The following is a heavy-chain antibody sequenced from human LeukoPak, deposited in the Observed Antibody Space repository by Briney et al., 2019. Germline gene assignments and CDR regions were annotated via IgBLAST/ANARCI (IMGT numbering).Heavy chain of an antibody. D-gene: IGHD2-2*01. V-gene: IGHV4-59*01. J-gene: IGHJ6*03. CDR2: IYYSGST. Sequence: SETLSLTCTVSGGSISSYYWSWIRQPPGKGLEWIGYIYYSGSTNYNPSLKSRVTISVDTSKNQFSLKLSSVTAADTAVYYCARVSPQPYCSSTSCYVYYYYYYMDVWGKGTTVTISS. CDR1: GGSISSYY. CDR3: ARVSPQPYCSSTSCYVYYYYYYMDV.